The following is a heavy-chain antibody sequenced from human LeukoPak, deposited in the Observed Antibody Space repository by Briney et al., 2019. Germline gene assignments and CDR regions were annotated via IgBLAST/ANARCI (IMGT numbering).Heavy chain of an antibody. CDR1: GFTFSSYA. V-gene: IGHV3-23*01. Sequence: PGGSLRLSCAASGFTFSSYAMSWVRQAPGKGLEWVSAISGSGGSTYYADSVKGRFTISRDNSKNTLYLQMNSLRAEDTAVYYCAKSIAGNVKYYYYGMDVWGQGTKVTVSS. CDR2: ISGSGGST. CDR3: AKSIAGNVKYYYYGMDV. D-gene: IGHD6-13*01. J-gene: IGHJ6*02.